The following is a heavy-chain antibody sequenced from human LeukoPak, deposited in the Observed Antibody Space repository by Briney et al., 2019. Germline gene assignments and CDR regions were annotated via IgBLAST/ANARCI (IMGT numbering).Heavy chain of an antibody. V-gene: IGHV3-9*01. CDR2: ISWNSGSI. CDR1: GFTFDDYA. J-gene: IGHJ4*02. D-gene: IGHD6-19*01. CDR3: AKWGSSGWYSY. Sequence: GRSLRLSCAASGFTFDDYAMHWVRQAPGKGLEWVSGISWNSGSIGYADSVKGRFTISRDNAKNSLYLQMNSLRAEDTALYYCAKWGSSGWYSYWGQGTLVSVSS.